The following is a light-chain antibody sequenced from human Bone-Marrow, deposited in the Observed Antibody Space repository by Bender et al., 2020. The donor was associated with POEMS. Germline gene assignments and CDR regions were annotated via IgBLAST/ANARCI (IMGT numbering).Light chain of an antibody. Sequence: QSALTQPPSASGSPGQSVTISCTGSSSDIGGHNYVSWYQHHPGKTPKLIIYDVTARPSGVPDRFSGSKSGNPASLTVSGLQAEDEADYFRASYGGGNTVVEFSEGTKVTIL. CDR1: SSDIGGHNY. CDR2: DVT. V-gene: IGLV2-8*01. J-gene: IGLJ2*01. CDR3: ASYGGGNTVVE.